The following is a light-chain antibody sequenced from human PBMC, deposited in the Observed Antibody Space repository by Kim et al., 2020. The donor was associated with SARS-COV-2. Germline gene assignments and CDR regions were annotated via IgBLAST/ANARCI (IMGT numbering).Light chain of an antibody. CDR3: QQLSSYPYT. CDR2: TAS. Sequence: SASVGDRVTITCRASQGISSYLAWYQQKPGKAPKILIYTASTLQSGVPSRFSGSGSGTECTLTIRSLQPEDFATYYCQQLSSYPYTFGQGTKLEI. V-gene: IGKV1-9*01. J-gene: IGKJ2*01. CDR1: QGISSY.